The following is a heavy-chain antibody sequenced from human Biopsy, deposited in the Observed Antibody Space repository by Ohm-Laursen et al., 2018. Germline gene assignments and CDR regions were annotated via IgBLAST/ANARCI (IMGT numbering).Heavy chain of an antibody. V-gene: IGHV4-34*08. CDR2: INQAGTT. J-gene: IGHJ4*02. Sequence: GTLSLTCAVFGKTFSDYQWSWIRQPPGKGLERIGQINQAGTTNYNPSLKSRVSISADASKYEFSLRLTSVTAADTAVYLCGNEVHGRDYWGLGAQVTVSS. CDR3: GNEVHGRDY. D-gene: IGHD2-15*01. CDR1: GKTFSDYQ.